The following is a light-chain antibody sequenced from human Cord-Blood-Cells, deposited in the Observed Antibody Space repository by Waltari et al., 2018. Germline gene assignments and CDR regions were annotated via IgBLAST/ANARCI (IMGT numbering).Light chain of an antibody. J-gene: IGLJ2*01. CDR2: EVS. CDR1: SSDVGGYNY. CDR3: SSYAGSNNFVV. V-gene: IGLV2-8*01. Sequence: QSALTQPPSASGSPGQSVTISCTGPSSDVGGYNYASRYQQHPGKAPKLMIYEVSKRPSGVPDRFSGSKSGNTASLTVSGLQAEDEADYYCSSYAGSNNFVVFGGGTKLTVL.